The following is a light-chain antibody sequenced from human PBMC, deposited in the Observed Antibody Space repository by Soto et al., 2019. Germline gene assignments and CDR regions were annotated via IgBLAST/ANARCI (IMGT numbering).Light chain of an antibody. Sequence: QSVLTQPPPVSAAPGQKVTISCSGSSSNIGNNYVSWYQQLPGTAPKLLIYDSNKRPSGIPDRFSGSKSGTSATRGITGLQTGDEADYYCGTWDSSLSAVVFGGGTKVTVL. V-gene: IGLV1-51*01. CDR3: GTWDSSLSAVV. J-gene: IGLJ2*01. CDR2: DSN. CDR1: SSNIGNNY.